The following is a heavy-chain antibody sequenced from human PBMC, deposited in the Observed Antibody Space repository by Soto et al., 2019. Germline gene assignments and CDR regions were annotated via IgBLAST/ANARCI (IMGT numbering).Heavy chain of an antibody. J-gene: IGHJ6*03. D-gene: IGHD3-10*01. CDR1: GGTFSRFY. Sequence: TLSLTCDVYGGTFSRFYWSWIRQPPGKGLEWIGEMNHSGYSNYNPSLKSRAAISVDTSKNQFSLRLSSVTAADTAVYYCARVRAPNYYGSGSYRNYYMDVWGKGTTVTVSS. CDR3: ARVRAPNYYGSGSYRNYYMDV. V-gene: IGHV4-34*01. CDR2: MNHSGYS.